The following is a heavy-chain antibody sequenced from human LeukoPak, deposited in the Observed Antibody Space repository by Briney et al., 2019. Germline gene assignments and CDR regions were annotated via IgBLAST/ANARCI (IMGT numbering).Heavy chain of an antibody. CDR1: GFTFSSYD. D-gene: IGHD3-22*01. CDR2: IGTAGDT. J-gene: IGHJ3*02. CDR3: ARGDSSGYSNQNAFDI. Sequence: GGSLRLSCAASGFTFSSYDMHWVRQATGKGLEWVSAIGTAGDTYYPGSVKGRFTISRENAKNSLYLQMNSLRAGDTAVYYCARGDSSGYSNQNAFDIRGQGTMVTVSS. V-gene: IGHV3-13*01.